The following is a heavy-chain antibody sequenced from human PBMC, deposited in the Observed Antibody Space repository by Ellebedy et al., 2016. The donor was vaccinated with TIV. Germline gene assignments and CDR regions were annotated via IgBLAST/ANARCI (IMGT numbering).Heavy chain of an antibody. CDR2: INPKSGGT. CDR1: GYTFTDYY. Sequence: ASVKVSCKASGYTFTDYYIHWVRQAPGQGLEWVGWINPKSGGTHYDQKFQGRVSMTRDTSISTAYVDLSGLRSDDTAVYYCARALPLIVGPIGFDHWGQGALVTVSS. CDR3: ARALPLIVGPIGFDH. J-gene: IGHJ4*02. V-gene: IGHV1-2*02. D-gene: IGHD1-26*01.